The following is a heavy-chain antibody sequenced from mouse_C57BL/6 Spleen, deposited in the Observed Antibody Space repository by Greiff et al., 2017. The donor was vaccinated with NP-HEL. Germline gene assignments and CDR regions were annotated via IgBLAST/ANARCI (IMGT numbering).Heavy chain of an antibody. Sequence: QVQLKESGPELVKPGASVKISCKASGYAFSSSWMNWVKQRPGKGLEWIGRIYPGDGDTNYNGKFKGKATLTADKSSSTAYMQLSSLTSEDSAVYFCGRWGNYYGAGGYFDVWGTGTTVTVSS. CDR2: IYPGDGDT. CDR3: GRWGNYYGAGGYFDV. D-gene: IGHD1-1*01. CDR1: GYAFSSSW. J-gene: IGHJ1*03. V-gene: IGHV1-82*01.